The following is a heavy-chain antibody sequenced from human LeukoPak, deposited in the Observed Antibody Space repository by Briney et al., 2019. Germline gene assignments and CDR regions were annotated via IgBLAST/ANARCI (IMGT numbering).Heavy chain of an antibody. CDR1: GFTFISYA. Sequence: GGSLRLSCAASGFTFISYAMTWVRQAPGKGLEWVSAISGSGVGTYYADSVEGRFTISRDNSKNTLYLQMNSLRAEDTAVYYCAKVELKHSMDWGQGTLVTVSS. D-gene: IGHD1/OR15-1a*01. V-gene: IGHV3-23*01. CDR2: ISGSGVGT. J-gene: IGHJ4*02. CDR3: AKVELKHSMD.